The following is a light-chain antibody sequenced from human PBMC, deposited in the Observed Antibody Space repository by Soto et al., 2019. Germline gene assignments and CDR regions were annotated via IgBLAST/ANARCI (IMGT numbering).Light chain of an antibody. CDR1: SSDIGGYNY. J-gene: IGLJ2*01. Sequence: QSALTQPASVSGSPGQSVTISCTGTSSDIGGYNYVSWYQQHPGKAPKLVIYDVSDRPPGVSNRFSGSKSGNTASLTISGLQADDEADYSCRSYTSSSTHVLFGGGTKLTVL. CDR2: DVS. CDR3: RSYTSSSTHVL. V-gene: IGLV2-14*03.